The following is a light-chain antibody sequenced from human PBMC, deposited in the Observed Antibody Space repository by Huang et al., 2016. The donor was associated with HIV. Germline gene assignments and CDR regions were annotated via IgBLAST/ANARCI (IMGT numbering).Light chain of an antibody. CDR1: QIINKY. V-gene: IGKV1-39*01. Sequence: DIQMTQAPPSLSAAVGDRVIITCRASQIINKYLNWYQQMPGRAPKLLISGASSLQGGVSSRFSGSGSGTDFTLTIRDLQPEDTATYHCQQSYNIPRTFGQGTLLET. J-gene: IGKJ2*01. CDR2: GAS. CDR3: QQSYNIPRT.